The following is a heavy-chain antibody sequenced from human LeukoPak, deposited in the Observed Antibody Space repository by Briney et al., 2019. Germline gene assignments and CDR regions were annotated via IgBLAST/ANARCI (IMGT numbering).Heavy chain of an antibody. CDR3: ARGSGDHGSNDFWRGYYSHFDY. CDR2: IKHDGGET. J-gene: IGHJ4*02. V-gene: IGHV3-7*03. D-gene: IGHD3-3*01. CDR1: GFTFSSYS. Sequence: PGGSLRLSCAASGFTFSSYSMSWVRRAPGKGLEWVANIKHDGGETYYADSVKGRFTISRDNSKNTLYLQLNSLRAEDTAVYYCARGSGDHGSNDFWRGYYSHFDYWGQGTLVTVSS.